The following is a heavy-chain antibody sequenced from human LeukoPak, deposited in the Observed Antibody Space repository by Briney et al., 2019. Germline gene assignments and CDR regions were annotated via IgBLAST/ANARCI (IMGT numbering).Heavy chain of an antibody. V-gene: IGHV3-23*01. D-gene: IGHD4-17*01. CDR2: IGRSGDST. CDR3: AKDGVDH. Sequence: GGSLRLSCAASGFTFSSYEMSWIRQAPGKGLEWVSAIGRSGDSTYYTDSVKGRFTISRDNSRNTLSLQMNNLRAEDTAIYYCAKDGVDHWGQGTLVTVSS. CDR1: GFTFSSYE. J-gene: IGHJ4*02.